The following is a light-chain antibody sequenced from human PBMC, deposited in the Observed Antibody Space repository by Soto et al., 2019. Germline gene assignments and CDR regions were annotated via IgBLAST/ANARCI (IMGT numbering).Light chain of an antibody. V-gene: IGLV2-14*01. CDR1: SSDVGGYDH. J-gene: IGLJ2*01. Sequence: QSVLTQPASVSGSPGQSITISCTGTSSDVGGYDHVSWYQQHPGKAPRLMIYDVSNRPSGVSNRFSGSKSANTASLTISGLQAEDEADYYCSSYTSSTVVFAAGTKVTVL. CDR2: DVS. CDR3: SSYTSSTVV.